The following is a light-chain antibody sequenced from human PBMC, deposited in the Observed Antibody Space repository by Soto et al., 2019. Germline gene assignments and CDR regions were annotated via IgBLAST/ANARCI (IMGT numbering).Light chain of an antibody. Sequence: ALNQPASVSGSPGQSITISCTGTSSDFGGYNYVSWYQQHPGKAPKLMIYDVNNRPSGVSDRFSGSKSGNTASLTISGLQAEDEADYFCSSYTSSNTLYVLGAGTKVTVL. J-gene: IGLJ1*01. CDR2: DVN. V-gene: IGLV2-14*01. CDR3: SSYTSSNTLYV. CDR1: SSDFGGYNY.